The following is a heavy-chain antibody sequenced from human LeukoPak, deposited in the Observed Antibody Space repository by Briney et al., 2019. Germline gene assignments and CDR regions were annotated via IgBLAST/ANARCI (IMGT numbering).Heavy chain of an antibody. V-gene: IGHV4-34*01. Sequence: SETLSLTCAVYGGSFSCYYWSWIHQLPGPGLEWIGEINHSGSTNYNPSLKSRVTISVDTSKNQFSLKLSSVTAADTAVYYCAGDAEQLVVSYWGQGTLVTVSS. CDR3: AGDAEQLVVSY. CDR1: GGSFSCYY. J-gene: IGHJ4*02. CDR2: INHSGST. D-gene: IGHD6-6*01.